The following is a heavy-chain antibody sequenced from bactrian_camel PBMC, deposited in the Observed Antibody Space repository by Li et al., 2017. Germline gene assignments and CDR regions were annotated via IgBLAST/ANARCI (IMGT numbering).Heavy chain of an antibody. CDR3: AARRCSWSPNYRRDNNYNY. D-gene: IGHD6*01. J-gene: IGHJ4*01. CDR1: GFTYNSNC. CDR2: MTTGGGGT. V-gene: IGHV3S1*01. Sequence: HVQLVESGGGSVQAGGSLRLSCAASGFTYNSNCMGWFRQAPGKERGGVAAMTTGGGGTYYADSVKGRFTISKDNAKNTVYLQMNSLKPEDTAMYYCAARRCSWSPNYRRDNNYNYWGQGTQVTVS.